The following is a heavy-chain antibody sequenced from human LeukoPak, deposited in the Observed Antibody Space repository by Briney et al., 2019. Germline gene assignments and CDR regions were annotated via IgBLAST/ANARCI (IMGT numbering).Heavy chain of an antibody. CDR3: ARGTVTAPDY. D-gene: IGHD4-17*01. J-gene: IGHJ4*02. Sequence: GGSLRLSCAASGFTVSTTYMTCVRQAPGKGPEWVSVIYTGGSTYYADSVKGRFTISRDISKNTLYLQMNSLRAEDTAVYYCARGTVTAPDYWGQGTLVTVSS. CDR2: IYTGGST. CDR1: GFTVSTTY. V-gene: IGHV3-53*01.